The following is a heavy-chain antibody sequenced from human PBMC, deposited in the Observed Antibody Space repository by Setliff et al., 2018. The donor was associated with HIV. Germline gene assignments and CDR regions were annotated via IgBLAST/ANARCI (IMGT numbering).Heavy chain of an antibody. V-gene: IGHV1-69*02. J-gene: IGHJ6*03. Sequence: SVKVSCKASRRTFNSHTINWVRQAPGQGLDSMGRIIPILGVANYAQRFQGKVTITADKSTSTAYMELTSLRFDDTAMYYCVRGVQSPPHYSYYYMDVWGEGTMVTVSS. D-gene: IGHD3-3*01. CDR2: IIPILGVA. CDR3: VRGVQSPPHYSYYYMDV. CDR1: RRTFNSHT.